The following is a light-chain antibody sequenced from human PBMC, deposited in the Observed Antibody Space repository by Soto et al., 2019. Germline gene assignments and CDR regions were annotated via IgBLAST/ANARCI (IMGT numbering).Light chain of an antibody. CDR3: QQYNSYSG. CDR2: KAS. J-gene: IGKJ4*02. V-gene: IGKV1-5*03. CDR1: QSISSW. Sequence: DIQITQSPSTLSASVGDRVTITCRASQSISSWLAWYQQKPGKAPKLLIYKASSLESGVPSRFSGSGSGTEFTLTISSLQPDDFATYYCQQYNSYSGFGGGTKVEIK.